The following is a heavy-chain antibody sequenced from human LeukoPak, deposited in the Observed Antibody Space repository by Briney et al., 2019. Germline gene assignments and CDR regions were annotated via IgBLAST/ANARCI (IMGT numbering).Heavy chain of an antibody. J-gene: IGHJ5*02. CDR2: IYYSGST. Sequence: SQTLSLTCTVSGGSISSGDYYWSWIRQPPGKGLEWIGYIYYSGSTYYNPSLKSRVTISVDTSKNQFSLKLSSVTAADTAVYYCAGQLTMIVVGWFDPWGQGTLATVSS. V-gene: IGHV4-30-4*01. D-gene: IGHD3-22*01. CDR3: AGQLTMIVVGWFDP. CDR1: GGSISSGDYY.